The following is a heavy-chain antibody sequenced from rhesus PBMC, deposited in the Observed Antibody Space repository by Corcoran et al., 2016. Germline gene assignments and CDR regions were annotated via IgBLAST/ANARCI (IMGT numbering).Heavy chain of an antibody. D-gene: IGHD4-29*01. CDR1: GGSVSGYW. CDR3: ARLTTGAATGSYFDY. Sequence: QVQLQQWGEGLVKPSETLSLTCAVYGGSVSGYWWGWIRQPPGKGLEWIGRIRRGGSTNYNPSLKSRVTISMDTSKTQFSLKLSSVTAADTAVYYCARLTTGAATGSYFDYWGQGVLVTVSS. CDR2: IRRGGST. J-gene: IGHJ4*01. V-gene: IGHV4-160*01.